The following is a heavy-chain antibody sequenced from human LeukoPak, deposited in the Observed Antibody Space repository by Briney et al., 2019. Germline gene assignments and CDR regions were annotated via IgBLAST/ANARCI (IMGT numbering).Heavy chain of an antibody. V-gene: IGHV4-59*08. CDR1: GGSISSYY. Sequence: SETLSLTCTVSGGSISSYYWSWIRQPPGKGLEWIGYIYYSGSTNYNPSLKSRVTISVDTSKNQFSLKLSSVAAADTAVYYCGRGVYGSGSYYPTPFYYYYYGMDVWGQGTTVTVSS. J-gene: IGHJ6*02. CDR3: GRGVYGSGSYYPTPFYYYYYGMDV. D-gene: IGHD3-10*01. CDR2: IYYSGST.